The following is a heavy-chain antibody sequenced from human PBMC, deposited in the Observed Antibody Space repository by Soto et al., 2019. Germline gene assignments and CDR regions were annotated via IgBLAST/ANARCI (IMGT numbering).Heavy chain of an antibody. CDR3: ARQSPDYLGSVGWFDP. V-gene: IGHV4-39*01. D-gene: IGHD1-26*01. CDR1: GGSISSSSYY. J-gene: IGHJ5*02. Sequence: SETLSLTCTVSGGSISSSSYYWVWIRQPPGKGLEWIGSIYYSGTTYYNPSLKSRVTISVDTSKNQFSLKLRSVTAADTAVYYCARQSPDYLGSVGWFDPWGQGTLLTVSS. CDR2: IYYSGTT.